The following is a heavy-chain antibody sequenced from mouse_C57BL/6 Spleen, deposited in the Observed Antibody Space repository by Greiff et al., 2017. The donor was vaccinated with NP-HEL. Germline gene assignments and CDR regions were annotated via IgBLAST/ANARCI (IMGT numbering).Heavy chain of an antibody. V-gene: IGHV1-69*01. J-gene: IGHJ4*01. D-gene: IGHD2-2*01. CDR1: GYTFTSYW. CDR3: ARWEGYDYAMDY. Sequence: QVQLQQPGAELVMPGASVKLSCKASGYTFTSYWMHWVKQRPGQGLEWIGEIDPSDSYTNYNQKFKGKSTLTVDKSSSTAYMQLSSLTSEDSAVYYCARWEGYDYAMDYWGQGTSVTVSS. CDR2: IDPSDSYT.